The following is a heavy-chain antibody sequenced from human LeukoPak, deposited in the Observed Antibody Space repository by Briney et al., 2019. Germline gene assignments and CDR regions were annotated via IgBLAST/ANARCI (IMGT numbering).Heavy chain of an antibody. D-gene: IGHD3-22*01. CDR1: GGTFSSHA. Sequence: ASVKVSCKASGGTFSSHAISWVRQAPGQGLEWMGRIIPIFGTANYAQKFQGRVTITTDESTSTAYMELSSLRSEDTAVYYCARTPDSSGYLDYWGQGTLVTVSS. V-gene: IGHV1-69*05. CDR2: IIPIFGTA. CDR3: ARTPDSSGYLDY. J-gene: IGHJ4*02.